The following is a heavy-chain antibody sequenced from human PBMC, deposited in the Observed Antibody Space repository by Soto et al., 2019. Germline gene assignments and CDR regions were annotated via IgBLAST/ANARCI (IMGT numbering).Heavy chain of an antibody. J-gene: IGHJ3*02. CDR1: GYTFTSYY. V-gene: IGHV1-46*01. CDR2: IYPGDGST. D-gene: IGHD3-9*01. Sequence: ASVKVSCKASGYTFTSYYMHWVRQAPGQGLEWMGRIYPGDGSTSYAQKFQGRVTMPGDTSTTTAYMELSSLRSEDTAVYYCAAVRTFVWVLPTHAFDIWGQGAMVTVSS. CDR3: AAVRTFVWVLPTHAFDI.